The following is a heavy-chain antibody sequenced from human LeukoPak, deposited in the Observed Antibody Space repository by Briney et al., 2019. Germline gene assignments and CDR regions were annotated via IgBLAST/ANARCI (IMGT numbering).Heavy chain of an antibody. Sequence: PGGSLRLSCAASGFTFSSYAMSWVRQAPGKGLEWVSAISGSGGSTYYADSVKGRFTISRDNSKNTPYLQMNSLRAEDTAVYYCAKQSRSSGWYPIDYWGQGTLVTVSS. CDR1: GFTFSSYA. V-gene: IGHV3-23*01. J-gene: IGHJ4*02. CDR2: ISGSGGST. CDR3: AKQSRSSGWYPIDY. D-gene: IGHD6-19*01.